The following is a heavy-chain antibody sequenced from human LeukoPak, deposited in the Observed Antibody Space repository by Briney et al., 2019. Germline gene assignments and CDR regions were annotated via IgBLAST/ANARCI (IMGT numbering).Heavy chain of an antibody. CDR2: INPNSGGT. Sequence: ASVKVSCKASGYTFTGYYIHWVRQAPGQGLEWMGWINPNSGGTNYAQKFQGRVTMTRDTSISTAYMELSRLRSDDTAVYYCARDGSSSWYYFDYWGQGTLVTVSS. CDR1: GYTFTGYY. V-gene: IGHV1-2*02. D-gene: IGHD6-13*01. J-gene: IGHJ4*02. CDR3: ARDGSSSWYYFDY.